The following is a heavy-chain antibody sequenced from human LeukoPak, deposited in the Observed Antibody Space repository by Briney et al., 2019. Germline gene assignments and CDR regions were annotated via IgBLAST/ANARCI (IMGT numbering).Heavy chain of an antibody. J-gene: IGHJ4*02. D-gene: IGHD2-15*01. CDR3: ARGYCRGGSCGIGDY. Sequence: SETLSLTCTVSGYSISSGYYWGWIRQPPGKGLEWIGSIYHSGSTYYNPSLKSRVTISVDTSKNQFSLKLSSVTAADTAVYYCARGYCRGGSCGIGDYWGQGTLVTVSS. V-gene: IGHV4-38-2*02. CDR1: GYSISSGYY. CDR2: IYHSGST.